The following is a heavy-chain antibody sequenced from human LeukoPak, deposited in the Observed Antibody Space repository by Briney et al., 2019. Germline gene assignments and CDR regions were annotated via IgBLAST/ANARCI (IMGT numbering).Heavy chain of an antibody. CDR2: ISYDGSNK. D-gene: IGHD5-18*01. J-gene: IGHJ4*02. CDR3: AKGLQLWAPIDY. CDR1: GFTFSSYG. V-gene: IGHV3-30*18. Sequence: GGSLRLSCAASGFTFSSYGMHWVRQAPGKGLEWVAVISYDGSNKYYADSVKGRFTISRDNSKNTVYLQMNSLRVEGTAVYYCAKGLQLWAPIDYWGQGTLVTVSS.